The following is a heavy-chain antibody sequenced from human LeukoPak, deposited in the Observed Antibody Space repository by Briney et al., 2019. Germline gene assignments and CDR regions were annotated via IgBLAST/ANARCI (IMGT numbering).Heavy chain of an antibody. CDR1: GFTVSSNY. CDR3: AKVSGSYYTPFDY. J-gene: IGHJ4*02. CDR2: ISGSGGST. D-gene: IGHD1-26*01. Sequence: GGSLRLSCAASGFTVSSNYMSWVRQAPGKGLEWVSAISGSGGSTYYADSVKGRFTISRDNSKNTLYLQMNSLRAEDTAVYYCAKVSGSYYTPFDYWGQGTLVTVSS. V-gene: IGHV3-23*01.